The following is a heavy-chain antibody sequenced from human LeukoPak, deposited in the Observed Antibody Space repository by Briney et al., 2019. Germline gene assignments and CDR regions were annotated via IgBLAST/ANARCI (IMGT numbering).Heavy chain of an antibody. J-gene: IGHJ3*02. CDR1: GGSISSYY. D-gene: IGHD3-22*01. CDR2: IYTSGST. CDR3: ARATMTAPDDAFDI. V-gene: IGHV4-4*07. Sequence: SETLSLTCTVSGGSISSYYWSWIRQPAGKGLEWIGRIYTSGSTNYNPSLKSRVTMSVDTSKNQFSLKLSSVTAADTAVYYCARATMTAPDDAFDIWGQGTMVTVSS.